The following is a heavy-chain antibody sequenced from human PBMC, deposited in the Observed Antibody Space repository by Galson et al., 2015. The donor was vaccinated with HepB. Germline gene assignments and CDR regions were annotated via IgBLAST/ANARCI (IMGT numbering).Heavy chain of an antibody. CDR3: ARGRNVLRFLEWFRPPYGSRYNWFDP. Sequence: SLRLSCAASGFTFSSYEMNWVRQAPGKGLEWVSYISSSGSTIYYADSVKGRFTISRDNAKNSLYLQMNSLRAEDTAVYYCARGRNVLRFLEWFRPPYGSRYNWFDPWGQGTLVTVSS. D-gene: IGHD3-3*01. CDR1: GFTFSSYE. CDR2: ISSSGSTI. V-gene: IGHV3-48*03. J-gene: IGHJ5*02.